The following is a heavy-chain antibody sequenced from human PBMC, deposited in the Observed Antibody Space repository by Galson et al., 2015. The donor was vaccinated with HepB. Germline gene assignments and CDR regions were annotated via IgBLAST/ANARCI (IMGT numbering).Heavy chain of an antibody. CDR3: ATSIASLMGYYYGMDV. V-gene: IGHV1-24*01. J-gene: IGHJ6*02. CDR1: GYTLTELS. CDR2: FDPEDGEA. Sequence: SVKVSCKASGYTLTELSMHWVRQAPGKGLEWMGGFDPEDGEAIYAQKFRGRVTMTADTSTDTAYMELSSLRSEDTAVYYCATSIASLMGYYYGMDVWGQGTTVTVSS. D-gene: IGHD2-8*01.